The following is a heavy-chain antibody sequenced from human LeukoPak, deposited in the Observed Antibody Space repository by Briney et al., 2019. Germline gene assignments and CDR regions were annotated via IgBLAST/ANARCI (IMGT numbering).Heavy chain of an antibody. CDR1: GFTFNSYG. D-gene: IGHD3-9*01. V-gene: IGHV3-30*02. CDR3: ARGGYYNVLTGFRSRSLGFDF. Sequence: GGSLRLSCAASGFTFNSYGIHWVRQAPGKGLEWVAFIRFDGSIKYYADSVKGRFTISRDNSKNTLYLQMKSLRAEDTAMYYCARGGYYNVLTGFRSRSLGFDFWGQGTLVTVSS. J-gene: IGHJ4*02. CDR2: IRFDGSIK.